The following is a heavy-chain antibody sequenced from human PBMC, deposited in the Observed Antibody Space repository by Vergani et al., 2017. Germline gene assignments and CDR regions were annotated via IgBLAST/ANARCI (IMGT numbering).Heavy chain of an antibody. J-gene: IGHJ1*01. V-gene: IGHV2-5*02. CDR3: AHRRRTYYYDSSGYYPAEYFQH. CDR1: GFSLSTSGVG. D-gene: IGHD3-22*01. Sequence: QITLKESGPTLVKSTQTLTLTCTFSGFSLSTSGVGVGSIRQPPGKALEWLALIYWDDDKRYSPSLKSRLTITKDTSKNQVVLTMTNMDPVDTATYYCAHRRRTYYYDSSGYYPAEYFQHWGQGTLVTVSS. CDR2: IYWDDDK.